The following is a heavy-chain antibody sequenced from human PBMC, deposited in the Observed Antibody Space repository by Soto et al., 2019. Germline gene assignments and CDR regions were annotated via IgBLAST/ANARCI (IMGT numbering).Heavy chain of an antibody. CDR1: GGSISSYY. J-gene: IGHJ4*02. Sequence: SETLSLTCTVSGGSISSYYWSWIRQPPGKGLEWIGYIYYSGSTNYNPSLKSRVTISVDTSKNQFSLKLSSVTAADTAVYYCARVGGSGWNFDSWGQGILVTVS. D-gene: IGHD6-19*01. CDR2: IYYSGST. CDR3: ARVGGSGWNFDS. V-gene: IGHV4-59*01.